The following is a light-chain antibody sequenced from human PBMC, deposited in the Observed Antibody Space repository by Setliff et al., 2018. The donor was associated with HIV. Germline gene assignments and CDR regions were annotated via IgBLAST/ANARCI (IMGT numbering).Light chain of an antibody. CDR3: TSYTSSSTRDV. V-gene: IGLV2-14*01. CDR1: SSDVGAYNY. Sequence: QSVLTQPASVSGSPGQSITISCTGTSSDVGAYNYVSWYQQHPGKAPRLIIYDVSDRPSGVSNRFSGSKSGNTASLTISGLQAEDEADYYCTSYTSSSTRDVFGTGTKVTVL. J-gene: IGLJ1*01. CDR2: DVS.